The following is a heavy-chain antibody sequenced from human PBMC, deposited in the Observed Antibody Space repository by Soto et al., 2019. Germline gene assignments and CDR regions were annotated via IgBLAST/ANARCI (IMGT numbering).Heavy chain of an antibody. CDR2: INHSGGT. V-gene: IGHV4-34*01. CDR3: GRDKYSDSWSGYLDYYYYGMDV. CDR1: GGSFSAYY. J-gene: IGHJ6*02. Sequence: SETLSLTCAVYGGSFSAYYWSWIRQPPGKGLEWIGEINHSGGTSYNPSLKSRVTISVDTSKNQFSLKLSSVTAADTAVYYCGRDKYSDSWSGYLDYYYYGMDVWGQGTTVTVSS. D-gene: IGHD3-3*01.